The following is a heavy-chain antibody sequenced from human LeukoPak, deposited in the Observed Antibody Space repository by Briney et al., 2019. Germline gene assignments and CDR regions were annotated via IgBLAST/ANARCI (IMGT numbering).Heavy chain of an antibody. J-gene: IGHJ4*02. CDR2: IIPIFGTA. CDR1: GGTFSSYA. Sequence: SVKVSCKASGGTFSSYAISWVRQAPGQGLEWMGGIIPIFGTANYAQKFQGRVTITADESTSTAYMELSSLRSEDTAVYSCARESENMIGPHFDYWGQGTLVTVSS. V-gene: IGHV1-69*13. CDR3: ARESENMIGPHFDY. D-gene: IGHD3-22*01.